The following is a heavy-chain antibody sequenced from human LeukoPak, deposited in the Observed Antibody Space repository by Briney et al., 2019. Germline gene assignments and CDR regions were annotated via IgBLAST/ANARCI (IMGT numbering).Heavy chain of an antibody. V-gene: IGHV1-69*05. CDR2: IIPIFGTA. J-gene: IGHJ4*02. D-gene: IGHD3-10*01. CDR1: GGTFSSYA. CDR3: ARYYGSGSYYLDY. Sequence: ASVKVSCKASGGTFSSYAISWVRQAPGQGREWMGRIIPIFGTANYAQKFQGRATITTDESTSTAYMELSSLRSEDTAVYYCARYYGSGSYYLDYWGQGTLVTVSS.